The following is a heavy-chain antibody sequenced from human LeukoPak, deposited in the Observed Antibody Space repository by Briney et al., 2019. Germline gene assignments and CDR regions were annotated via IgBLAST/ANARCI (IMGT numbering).Heavy chain of an antibody. V-gene: IGHV3-23*01. Sequence: SSETLSLTCTVSGGSISSSSYYWGWIRQAPGKGLKWVSGISESGAITHYADSVKGRFTISRDNSKTTVFLQMNSLRAEDTAVYYCAVSVRSERVWHYFNNWGQGTQVTVSS. D-gene: IGHD3-10*01. J-gene: IGHJ4*02. CDR1: GGSISSSSYY. CDR2: ISESGAIT. CDR3: AVSVRSERVWHYFNN.